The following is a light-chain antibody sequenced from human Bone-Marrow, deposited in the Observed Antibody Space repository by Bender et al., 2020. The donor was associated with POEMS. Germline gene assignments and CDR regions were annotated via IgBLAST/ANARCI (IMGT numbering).Light chain of an antibody. CDR2: GNS. CDR1: SSDIGAGYD. Sequence: QSVLTQPPSVSGAPGQRVTISCTGSSSDIGAGYDVQWYQQLPGTAPKLLIHGNSNRPSGVPDRFSGSKSGTSASLAITGLQAEDEADYYCQSYDSSLSAYVFGTGTKVTVL. J-gene: IGLJ1*01. V-gene: IGLV1-40*01. CDR3: QSYDSSLSAYV.